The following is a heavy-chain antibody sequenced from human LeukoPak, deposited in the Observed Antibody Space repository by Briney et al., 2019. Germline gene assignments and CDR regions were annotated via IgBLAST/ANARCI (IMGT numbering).Heavy chain of an antibody. CDR3: ARRVQQLVRD. V-gene: IGHV1-69*13. CDR1: GGTFSSSA. CDR2: IIPISGTA. J-gene: IGHJ4*02. D-gene: IGHD6-13*01. Sequence: SAKVSCTASGGTFSSSAISWVRQAPGQGLEWMGGIIPISGTANYAQKFQGRVTITADESTSTAYMELSSLRSEDTAVFYCARRVQQLVRDWGQGTLVTVSS.